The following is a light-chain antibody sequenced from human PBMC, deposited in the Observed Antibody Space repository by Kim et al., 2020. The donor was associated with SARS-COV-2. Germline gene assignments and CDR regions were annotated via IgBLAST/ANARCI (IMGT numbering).Light chain of an antibody. CDR3: QQYNSYSWT. J-gene: IGKJ1*01. CDR1: QSISSW. CDR2: KAS. V-gene: IGKV1-5*03. Sequence: DIQMTQSPSTLSASVGDRVTITCRASQSISSWLAWYQQKPGKPPKLLIYKASSLESGVPSRFSGSGSGTEFTLTISSLQPDDFATYYCQQYNSYSWTFGQGTKVDIK.